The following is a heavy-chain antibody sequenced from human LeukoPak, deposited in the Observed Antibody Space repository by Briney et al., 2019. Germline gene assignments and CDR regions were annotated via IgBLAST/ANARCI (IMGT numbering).Heavy chain of an antibody. CDR1: GGTFSSYA. J-gene: IGHJ6*03. CDR2: MNPNSGNT. Sequence: ASVKVSCKASGGTFSSYAISWVRQAPGQGLEWMGWMNPNSGNTGYAQKFQGRVTMTRNASISTAYMELSSLRSEDTAVYYCAREVVTATYYYYYYYMDVWGKGTTVTVSS. D-gene: IGHD2-21*02. CDR3: AREVVTATYYYYYYYMDV. V-gene: IGHV1-8*02.